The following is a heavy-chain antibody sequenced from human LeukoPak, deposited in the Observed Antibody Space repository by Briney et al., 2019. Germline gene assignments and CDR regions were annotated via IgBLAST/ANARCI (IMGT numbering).Heavy chain of an antibody. CDR1: GGSISSSSYY. D-gene: IGHD1-26*01. CDR3: ARAWAGATECWFDP. Sequence: PSETLSLTCTVSGGSISSSSYYWGWIRQPPGKGLEWIGSIYYSGSTYYNPSLKSRVTISVDTSKNQFSLKLSSVTAADTAVYYCARAWAGATECWFDPWGQGTLVTVSS. V-gene: IGHV4-39*07. CDR2: IYYSGST. J-gene: IGHJ5*02.